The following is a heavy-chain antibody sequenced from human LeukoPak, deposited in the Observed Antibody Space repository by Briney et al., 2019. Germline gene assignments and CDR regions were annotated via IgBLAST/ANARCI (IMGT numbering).Heavy chain of an antibody. CDR2: IYYGETT. CDR3: VRHYVLHIVGPSY. V-gene: IGHV4-39*01. CDR1: GASISSSNFY. D-gene: IGHD1-26*01. J-gene: IGHJ4*02. Sequence: SETLSLTCTVSGASISSSNFYWDWIRQSPGKGLEWIGNIYYGETTSYNPSFKSRVTISVDSSKNQFSLKVNSVTAADTAMYFCVRHYVLHIVGPSYWGQGILVTVSS.